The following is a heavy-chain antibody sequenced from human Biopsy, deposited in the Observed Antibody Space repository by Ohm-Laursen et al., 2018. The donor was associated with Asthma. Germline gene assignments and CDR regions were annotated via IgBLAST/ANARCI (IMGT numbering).Heavy chain of an antibody. D-gene: IGHD3-22*01. Sequence: TLSLTCTVSGGSMSSSSYYWGWIRQPPGKGLEWMGSISYTGSAYHNPSLKSRVTISVDTSKNHFSLKLSSVTAADTAVYFCVRHQYSSSWSTFDYWGQGALVTVSS. CDR2: ISYTGSA. CDR1: GGSMSSSSYY. CDR3: VRHQYSSSWSTFDY. V-gene: IGHV4-39*01. J-gene: IGHJ4*02.